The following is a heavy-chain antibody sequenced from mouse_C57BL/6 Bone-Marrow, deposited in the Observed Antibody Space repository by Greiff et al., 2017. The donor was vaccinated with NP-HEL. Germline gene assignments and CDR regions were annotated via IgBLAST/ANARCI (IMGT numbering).Heavy chain of an antibody. CDR2: INYDGSST. V-gene: IGHV5-16*01. CDR3: AREGYYSNFWYFDV. J-gene: IGHJ1*03. CDR1: GFTFSDYY. Sequence: VQLKESEGGLVQPGSSMKLSCTASGFTFSDYYMAWVRQVPEKGLEWVANINYDGSSTYYLDSLKSRFIISRDNAKNILYLQMSSLKSEDTATYYCAREGYYSNFWYFDVWGTGTTVTVSS. D-gene: IGHD2-5*01.